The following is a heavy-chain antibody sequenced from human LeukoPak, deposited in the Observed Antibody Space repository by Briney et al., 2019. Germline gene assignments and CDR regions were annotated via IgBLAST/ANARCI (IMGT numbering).Heavy chain of an antibody. D-gene: IGHD3-10*01. CDR2: ISAYNGNT. Sequence: ASVKVSCKASGYTFTSYGISWVRQAPGQGLEWMGWISAYNGNTNYAQKLQGRVTMTTDTSTSTAYMDLRSLRSDDTAVYYCARDPYYYGSGSYFVPLSDYYYYGMDVWGQGTTVTVSS. CDR1: GYTFTSYG. V-gene: IGHV1-18*01. J-gene: IGHJ6*02. CDR3: ARDPYYYGSGSYFVPLSDYYYYGMDV.